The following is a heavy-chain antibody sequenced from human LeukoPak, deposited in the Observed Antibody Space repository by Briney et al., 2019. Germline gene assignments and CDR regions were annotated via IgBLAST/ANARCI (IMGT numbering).Heavy chain of an antibody. CDR1: GGSFTDYH. Sequence: SETLSLTCAVYGGSFTDYHWSWVRQPPGKRLEWIGQISHIGTTKYNPSLNSRVTMSVDTSKKQFSLKLTSVTAADTAIYYCARGVPGFWGQGTLVSVSP. D-gene: IGHD3-10*02. V-gene: IGHV4-34*01. J-gene: IGHJ4*02. CDR2: ISHIGTT. CDR3: ARGVPGF.